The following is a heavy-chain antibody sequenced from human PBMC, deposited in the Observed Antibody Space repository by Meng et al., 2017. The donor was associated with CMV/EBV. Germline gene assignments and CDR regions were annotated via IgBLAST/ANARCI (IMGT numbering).Heavy chain of an antibody. J-gene: IGHJ2*01. CDR3: ARFARSTSHYWYFDL. CDR2: IISILGIA. D-gene: IGHD2-2*01. Sequence: SLLVSCKASGGTFSSYTISWVRQPPGQGLEWMGRIISILGIANYAQKFQGRVTITADKSTSTAYMELSSLRSEDTAVYYCARFARSTSHYWYFDLWGRGTLVTVSS. V-gene: IGHV1-69*02. CDR1: GGTFSSYT.